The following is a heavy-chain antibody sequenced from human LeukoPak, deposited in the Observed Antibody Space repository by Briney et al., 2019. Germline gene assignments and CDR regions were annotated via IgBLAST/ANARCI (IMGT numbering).Heavy chain of an antibody. CDR1: GGSISSGGYS. CDR3: ARARGLYYDFWSGPLGDAFDI. CDR2: IYHSGST. V-gene: IGHV4-30-2*01. D-gene: IGHD3-3*01. Sequence: PSETLSLTCAVSGGSISSGGYSWSWIRQPPGKGLEWIGYIYHSGSTYYNPSLKSRVTISVDRSENQFSLKLSSVTAADTAVYYCARARGLYYDFWSGPLGDAFDIWGQGTMVTVSS. J-gene: IGHJ3*02.